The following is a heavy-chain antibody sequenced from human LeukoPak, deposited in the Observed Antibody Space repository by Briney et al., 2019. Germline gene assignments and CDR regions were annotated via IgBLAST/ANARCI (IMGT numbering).Heavy chain of an antibody. D-gene: IGHD5-24*01. CDR3: ARGVEAGGAFDI. CDR1: GFTFSSYA. CDR2: ISYDGSNK. Sequence: PGRSLRLSCAASGFTFSSYAMHWVRQAPGKGLEWVAVISYDGSNKYYADSVKGRYTISRDNSKNTLYLQMNSLRAEDTAVYYCARGVEAGGAFDIWGQGTMVTVSS. V-gene: IGHV3-30*01. J-gene: IGHJ3*02.